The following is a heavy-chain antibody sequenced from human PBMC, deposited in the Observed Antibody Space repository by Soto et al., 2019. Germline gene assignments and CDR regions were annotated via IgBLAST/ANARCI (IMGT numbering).Heavy chain of an antibody. CDR3: ARDNWNYGYYYGMDV. V-gene: IGHV3-7*01. CDR2: IKQDGSEK. D-gene: IGHD1-7*01. Sequence: LRLSCAASGFTFSSYWMSWVRQAPGKGLEWVANIKQDGSEKYYVDSVKGRFTISRDNAKNSLYLQMNSLRAEDTAVYYCARDNWNYGYYYGMDVWGQGTTVTVSS. J-gene: IGHJ6*02. CDR1: GFTFSSYW.